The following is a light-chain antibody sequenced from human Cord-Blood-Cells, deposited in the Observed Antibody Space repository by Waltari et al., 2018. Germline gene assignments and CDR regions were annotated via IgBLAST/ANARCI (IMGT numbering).Light chain of an antibody. CDR3: QQRSNWPPKWT. CDR1: QSVSSY. J-gene: IGKJ1*01. V-gene: IGKV3-11*01. CDR2: DAS. Sequence: EIVLTQSPATLSLSPGARATLSCRASQSVSSYIAWYQQKPGQTPRLLIYDASNRATGIPARFSGSGSGTDFTLTISSLEPEDFAVYYCQQRSNWPPKWTFGQGTKVEIK.